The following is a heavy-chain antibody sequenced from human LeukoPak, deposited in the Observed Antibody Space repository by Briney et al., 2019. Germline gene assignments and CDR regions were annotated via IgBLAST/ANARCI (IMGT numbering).Heavy chain of an antibody. Sequence: GGSLGLSCAASGFTFSDYYMSWTRQAPGKGLEWVSYISSSGSTIYYADSVKGRFAISRDNAKNSLYLQMNSLRAEDTAVYYCARDSNDLGPLEQGWFDPWGQGTLVTVSS. D-gene: IGHD3-3*01. CDR2: ISSSGSTI. V-gene: IGHV3-11*01. J-gene: IGHJ5*02. CDR3: ARDSNDLGPLEQGWFDP. CDR1: GFTFSDYY.